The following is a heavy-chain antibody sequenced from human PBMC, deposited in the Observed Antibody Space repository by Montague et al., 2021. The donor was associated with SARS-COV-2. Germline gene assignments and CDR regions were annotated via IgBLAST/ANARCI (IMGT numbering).Heavy chain of an antibody. CDR1: GFTISSYW. D-gene: IGHD4-17*01. J-gene: IGHJ5*02. V-gene: IGHV3-7*01. CDR3: TRDRDYGDYLNWFNP. CDR2: IRQDGSDK. Sequence: SLRLSCAASGFTISSYWMSWVRQAPGKVLEWVANIRQDGSDKYXXXSXXXRFTIFRDNAKNSLYLQLNSLPAEDTGVYYCTRDRDYGDYLNWFNPWGQGTLVTVSS.